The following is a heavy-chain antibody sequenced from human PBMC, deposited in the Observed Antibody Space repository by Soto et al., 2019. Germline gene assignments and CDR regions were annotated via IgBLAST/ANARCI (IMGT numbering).Heavy chain of an antibody. CDR2: IYYSGST. J-gene: IGHJ4*02. Sequence: SETLSLTCTVSGGSISSYYWSWIRQPPGKGLEWIGYIYYSGSTNYNPSLKSRVTISVDTSKNQFSLKLSSVTAADTAVYYCARDRNDYGDYWGFDYWGQGTLVTVSS. V-gene: IGHV4-59*01. CDR3: ARDRNDYGDYWGFDY. CDR1: GGSISSYY. D-gene: IGHD4-17*01.